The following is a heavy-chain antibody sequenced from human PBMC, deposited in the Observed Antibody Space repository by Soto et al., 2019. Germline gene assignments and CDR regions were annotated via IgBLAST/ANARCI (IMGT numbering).Heavy chain of an antibody. V-gene: IGHV1-69*06. CDR1: GGTFSSYA. CDR2: IIPIFGTA. Sequence: QVQLVQSGAEVKKPGSSVKVSCKASGGTFSSYAISWVRQAPGQGLEWMGGIIPIFGTANYAQKFQGRVTITADKSTSRAYRELSSLRSEDTAVYYCARLVWRKGYKVALPDDYWGQGTLVIVSS. CDR3: ARLVWRKGYKVALPDDY. D-gene: IGHD3-16*01. J-gene: IGHJ4*02.